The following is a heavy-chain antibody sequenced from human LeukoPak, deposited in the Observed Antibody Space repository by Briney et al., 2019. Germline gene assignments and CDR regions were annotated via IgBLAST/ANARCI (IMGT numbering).Heavy chain of an antibody. CDR3: ATPYYYDSSGYYWFDY. D-gene: IGHD3-22*01. J-gene: IGHJ4*02. CDR1: GNPFRKLS. V-gene: IGHV1-24*01. CDR2: FDPDDGET. Sequence: ASVKVSCKVFGNPFRKLSMHWVRQAPGKGLEWMGGFDPDDGETVYAQKFQGRVTMTEDTSTDTAYMELSSLRSEDTAVYYCATPYYYDSSGYYWFDYWGQGTLVTVSS.